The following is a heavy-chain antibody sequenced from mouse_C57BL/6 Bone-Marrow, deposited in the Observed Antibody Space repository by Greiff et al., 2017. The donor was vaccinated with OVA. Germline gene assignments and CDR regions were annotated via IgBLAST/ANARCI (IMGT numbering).Heavy chain of an antibody. CDR3: IWGGFAY. J-gene: IGHJ3*01. CDR1: GFTFSNYW. V-gene: IGHV6-3*01. D-gene: IGHD4-1*01. CDR2: IRLRSDNYAT. Sequence: EVKVQESGGGLVQPGGSMKLSCVASGFTFSNYWMNWVRQSPGKGLEWVAQIRLRSDNYATHYAVSVKGRFTISRDDSKSRVYLQRNNLRAEDTGMYYCIWGGFAYWGQGTLVTVSA.